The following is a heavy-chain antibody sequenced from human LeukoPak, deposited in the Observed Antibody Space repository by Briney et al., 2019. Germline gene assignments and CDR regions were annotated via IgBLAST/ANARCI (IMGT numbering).Heavy chain of an antibody. CDR1: GFTFSSYG. D-gene: IGHD3-22*01. J-gene: IGHJ4*02. CDR3: GSDPDYYDSSGPPDY. CDR2: ISYDGSNK. Sequence: GRSLRLSCAASGFTFSSYGMHWVRQAPGKGLKWVAVISYDGSNKYYADSVKGRFTISRDNSKNTLYLQMNSLRAEDTAVYYCGSDPDYYDSSGPPDYWGQGTLVTVSS. V-gene: IGHV3-30*03.